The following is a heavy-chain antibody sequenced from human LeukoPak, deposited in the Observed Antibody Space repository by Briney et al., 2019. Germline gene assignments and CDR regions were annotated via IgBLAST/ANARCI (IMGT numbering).Heavy chain of an antibody. CDR2: ISSVGTTI. Sequence: SGGSLRLSCEAPGFTFTNYAMNWVRQSPGKGLEWVSYISSVGTTIYYADSVKGRFTISRDNAKNSLYLQMNSLGAEDMAVYYCARGILGYYSFDFWGQGTLVTVPS. CDR3: ARGILGYYSFDF. D-gene: IGHD6-13*01. J-gene: IGHJ4*02. CDR1: GFTFTNYA. V-gene: IGHV3-48*03.